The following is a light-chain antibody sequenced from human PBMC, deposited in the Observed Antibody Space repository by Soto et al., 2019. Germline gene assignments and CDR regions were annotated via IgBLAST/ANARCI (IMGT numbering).Light chain of an antibody. Sequence: DIQLTQSPPSLSASVGDTVTISCRTNQSVSKYMNWYQQKPGTAPKPLIYYVSSLQSGVPSRFSGRGSATDFTLTISSLQTEDFATYYCQQSYDLPRTFGQGTRLDIK. V-gene: IGKV1-39*01. CDR2: YVS. CDR3: QQSYDLPRT. CDR1: QSVSKY. J-gene: IGKJ2*01.